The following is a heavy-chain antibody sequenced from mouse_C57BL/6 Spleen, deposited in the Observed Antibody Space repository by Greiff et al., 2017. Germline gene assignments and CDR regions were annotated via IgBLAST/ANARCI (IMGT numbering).Heavy chain of an antibody. Sequence: VKLVESGPGLVQPSQSLSITCTVSGFSLTSYGVHWVRQPPGKGLEWLGVIWSGGSTDYNAAFISRLSISKDNSKSQVFFKMNSLHADDTAIYYCAKPSWGSTGDYWGQGTSVTVSS. CDR1: GFSLTSYG. V-gene: IGHV2-4*01. J-gene: IGHJ4*01. CDR2: IWSGGST. CDR3: AKPSWGSTGDY. D-gene: IGHD1-1*01.